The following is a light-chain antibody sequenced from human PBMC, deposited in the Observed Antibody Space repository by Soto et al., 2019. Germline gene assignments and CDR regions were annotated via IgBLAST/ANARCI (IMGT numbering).Light chain of an antibody. CDR3: QQRSNWPPT. J-gene: IGKJ3*01. V-gene: IGKV3-11*01. CDR1: QSVSSY. CDR2: DAS. Sequence: EIVLTQSPATLSLSTGERATLSCRASQSVSSYLAWYQQKPGQAPRLLIYDASNRATGLPARFSGSGSGTDFALTISCLEPEDLAVDYCQQRSNWPPTFGPGTKVDIK.